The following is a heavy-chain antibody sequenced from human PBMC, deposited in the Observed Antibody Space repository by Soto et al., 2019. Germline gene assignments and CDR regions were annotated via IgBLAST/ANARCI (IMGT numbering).Heavy chain of an antibody. J-gene: IGHJ6*02. Sequence: PVGPIRVWCTAAGVHSSDHDMHWVRNGSGKGLEWVSTIGAARDPYYTGSVKGRFTISRENARNSMFLQMNSVTVGDTAVYYCARAYSRRLPRRADYYYALDVWGQGTMVTVS. V-gene: IGHV3-13*05. D-gene: IGHD2-15*01. CDR3: ARAYSRRLPRRADYYYALDV. CDR1: GVHSSDHD. CDR2: IGAARDP.